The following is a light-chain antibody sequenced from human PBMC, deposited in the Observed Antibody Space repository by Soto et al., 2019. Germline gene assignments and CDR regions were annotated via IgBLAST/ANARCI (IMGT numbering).Light chain of an antibody. CDR1: QSVSSSY. V-gene: IGKV3-20*01. J-gene: IGKJ1*01. Sequence: EIVLTQSPGTLSLSPGERATLSCRASQSVSSSYLAWYQQKPGQAPRLLIYGASRRATGIPDRFIGSGSGTEFILTISRLEPDDFAIYHCHQHGGSPETFGQGTKVDIK. CDR3: HQHGGSPET. CDR2: GAS.